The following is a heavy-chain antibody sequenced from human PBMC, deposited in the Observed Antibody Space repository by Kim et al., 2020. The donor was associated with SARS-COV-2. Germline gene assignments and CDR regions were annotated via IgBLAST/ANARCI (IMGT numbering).Heavy chain of an antibody. CDR2: IYYSGST. CDR3: ARDQYYDILTGYLGWFDP. D-gene: IGHD3-9*01. J-gene: IGHJ5*02. CDR1: GGSISSSSYY. V-gene: IGHV4-39*07. Sequence: SETLSLTCTVSGGSISSSSYYWGWIRQPPGKGLEWIGSIYYSGSTYYNPSLKSRVTISVDTSKNQFSLKLSSVTAADTAVYYCARDQYYDILTGYLGWFDPWGQGTLVTVSS.